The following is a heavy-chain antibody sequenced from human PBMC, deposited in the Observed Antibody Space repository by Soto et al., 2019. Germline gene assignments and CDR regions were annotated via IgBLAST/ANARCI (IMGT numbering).Heavy chain of an antibody. CDR1: GFTFSSYG. CDR3: ARDRLPVTATGAYYYGMDV. J-gene: IGHJ6*02. CDR2: IWYDGSSE. D-gene: IGHD1-7*01. V-gene: IGHV3-33*01. Sequence: GGSLRLSCAASGFTFSSYGMHWVRQAPGKGLEWVAVIWYDGSSEYYADSVKGRFTISRDNSKNTRYLQMNSLRAEDTTVYYCARDRLPVTATGAYYYGMDVWGQGTTVTVSS.